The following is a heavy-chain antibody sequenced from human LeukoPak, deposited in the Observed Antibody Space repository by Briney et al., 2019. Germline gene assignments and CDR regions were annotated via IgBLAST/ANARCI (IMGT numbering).Heavy chain of an antibody. CDR1: GFSFSSFA. CDR3: AKRITVSAGYYLDS. D-gene: IGHD6-19*01. CDR2: ISGGGSYT. V-gene: IGHV3-23*01. J-gene: IGHJ4*02. Sequence: PGGSLRLSCVGSGFSFSSFAMSWVRQAPGKGLEWVSTISGGGSYTYFADSVKGRFTVSRDDSKSMHFLQMNSLRPEDAALYFCAKRITVSAGYYLDSWGRGTLVTVSS.